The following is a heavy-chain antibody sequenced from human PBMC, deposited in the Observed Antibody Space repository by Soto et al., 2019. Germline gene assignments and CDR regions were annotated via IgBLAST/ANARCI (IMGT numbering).Heavy chain of an antibody. Sequence: QVQLVESGGGVVQPGRSLRLSCAASGFTFSSYGMHWVRQAPGKGLEWVAVISYDGSNKYYADSVKGRFTISRDNSKKALYLQLNSMRAEDTAVYYCAKDQLRGTPGVITFYYGMDVWRQGTTVTVSS. J-gene: IGHJ6*02. CDR1: GFTFSSYG. CDR2: ISYDGSNK. CDR3: AKDQLRGTPGVITFYYGMDV. D-gene: IGHD3-10*01. V-gene: IGHV3-30*18.